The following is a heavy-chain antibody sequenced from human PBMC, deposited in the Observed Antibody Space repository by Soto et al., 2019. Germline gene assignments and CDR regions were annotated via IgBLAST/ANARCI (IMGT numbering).Heavy chain of an antibody. V-gene: IGHV4-31*03. CDR2: IYYSGST. Sequence: QVQLQESGPGLVKPSQTLSLTCTVSGGSISSGGYYWSWIRQHPGKGLEWIGYIYYSGSTYYNPSLKSRVTTSVATSKNQFSLKLSSVTAADTAVYYCARGRVRFTMVRGGYYFDYWGQGTLVTVSS. CDR3: ARGRVRFTMVRGGYYFDY. CDR1: GGSISSGGYY. J-gene: IGHJ4*02. D-gene: IGHD3-10*01.